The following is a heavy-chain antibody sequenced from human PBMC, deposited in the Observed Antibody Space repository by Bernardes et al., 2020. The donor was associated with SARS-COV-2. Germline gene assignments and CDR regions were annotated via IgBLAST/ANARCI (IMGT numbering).Heavy chain of an antibody. J-gene: IGHJ4*02. V-gene: IGHV3-48*03. CDR3: AREYTYGFDS. D-gene: IGHD5-18*01. CDR1: GFTFSSSV. Sequence: GGSLRLSCAASGFTFSSSVMNWVRQAPGKGLEWVSYISTGGITKYYADSVKGRFTISRDNAKNSLYLQMNSLRAEDTAVYYCAREYTYGFDSWGQGTLVTVSS. CDR2: ISTGGITK.